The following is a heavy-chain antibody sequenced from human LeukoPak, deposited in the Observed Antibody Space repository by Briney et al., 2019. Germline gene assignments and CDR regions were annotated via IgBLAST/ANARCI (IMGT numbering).Heavy chain of an antibody. CDR2: IYSDGST. D-gene: IGHD1-26*01. J-gene: IGHJ3*02. CDR3: ARELREHGVFDI. Sequence: GGSLRLSCAASGFTFDDYGMSWVHQAPGKGLEWVSEIYSDGSTYYAASVKGRFSISRDNSKNTAYLQMNSLRAEDTAVYYCARELREHGVFDIWGQGTMVTVSS. CDR1: GFTFDDYG. V-gene: IGHV3-53*01.